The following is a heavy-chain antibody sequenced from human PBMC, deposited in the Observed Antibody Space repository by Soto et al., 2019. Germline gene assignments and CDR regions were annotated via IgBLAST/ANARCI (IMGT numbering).Heavy chain of an antibody. V-gene: IGHV1-8*01. J-gene: IGHJ3*02. CDR1: GYTFTSYD. CDR2: MNPNSGNT. D-gene: IGHD3-10*01. Sequence: ASVKVSCKASGYTFTSYDINWVRQATGQGLEWMGWMNPNSGNTGYAQKFQGRVTMTRNTSISTAYMELSSLRSEDTAVYYCARGINYYASGDDAFGIWGQGTMVTVSS. CDR3: ARGINYYASGDDAFGI.